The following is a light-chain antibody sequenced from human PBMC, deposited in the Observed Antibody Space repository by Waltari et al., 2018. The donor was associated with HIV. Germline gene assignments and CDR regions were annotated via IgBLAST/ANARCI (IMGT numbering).Light chain of an antibody. J-gene: IGKJ3*01. V-gene: IGKV1-9*01. CDR3: QQFKTYPLT. CDR2: AAS. Sequence: DILLTQSPSFLSASVGERVHFTCRACQGIRNSLAWYQQRPGKAPNLLSYAASTLHSGVPSRFSGSGSGTDFTLTISSLQPEDFATYYCQQFKTYPLTFGPGTKVDVK. CDR1: QGIRNS.